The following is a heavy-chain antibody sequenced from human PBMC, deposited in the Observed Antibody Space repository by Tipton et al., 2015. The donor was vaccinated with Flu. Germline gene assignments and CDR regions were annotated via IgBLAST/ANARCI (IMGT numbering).Heavy chain of an antibody. CDR2: IYHSGST. Sequence: TLSLTCTVSGGSISSSSHYWGWIRQPPGKGLEWIGSIYHSGSTYYNPSLKSRVTISVDTSKNQFSVKLGSVTAGDTAVYYCARGDCAGGICYSRVYDALDIWGQGTLVTVSS. D-gene: IGHD2-8*02. J-gene: IGHJ3*02. V-gene: IGHV4-39*07. CDR3: ARGDCAGGICYSRVYDALDI. CDR1: GGSISSSSHY.